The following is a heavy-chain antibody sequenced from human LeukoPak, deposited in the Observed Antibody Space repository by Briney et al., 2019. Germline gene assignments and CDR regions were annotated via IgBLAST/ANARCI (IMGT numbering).Heavy chain of an antibody. CDR2: IKQDGSEK. CDR1: GFTFSGSW. Sequence: PGGSLRLSCAASGFTFSGSWMTWVRQAPGKGLELVANIKQDGSEKNYVDSVKGRFTISRDNAKNSLYLQMNSLRAEDTAVYYCARDRRMYSGRSGDYFDYWGQGTLVTVSS. CDR3: ARDRRMYSGRSGDYFDY. J-gene: IGHJ4*02. D-gene: IGHD6-25*01. V-gene: IGHV3-7*01.